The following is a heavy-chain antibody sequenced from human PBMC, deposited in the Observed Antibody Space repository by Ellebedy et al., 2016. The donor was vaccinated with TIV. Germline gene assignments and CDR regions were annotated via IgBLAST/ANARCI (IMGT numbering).Heavy chain of an antibody. J-gene: IGHJ4*02. CDR2: ISGSGGST. CDR3: AKEGAVTSLDY. CDR1: GFTFSSYA. V-gene: IGHV3-23*01. Sequence: GESLKISCAASGFTFSSYAMSWVRQAPGKGLEWVSAISGSGGSTYYADSVKGRFTISRDNSKNTLYLQMNSLRAEDTAVYYCAKEGAVTSLDYWGQGTLVTVSS. D-gene: IGHD4-17*01.